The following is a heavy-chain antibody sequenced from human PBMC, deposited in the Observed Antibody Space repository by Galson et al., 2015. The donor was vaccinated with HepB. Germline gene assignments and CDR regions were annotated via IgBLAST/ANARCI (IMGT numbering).Heavy chain of an antibody. CDR1: GASISISTFY. V-gene: IGHV4-39*01. Sequence: LSLTCSVSGASISISTFYWVWIRQTPVKGLGWIGNVHSSGVTYYNPSLNNRVTVSGDTAKNQFSLRVRSVTAADTAVYYCVRALGGSYFYGMDVWGQGTTVIVSS. J-gene: IGHJ6*02. CDR3: VRALGGSYFYGMDV. CDR2: VHSSGVT.